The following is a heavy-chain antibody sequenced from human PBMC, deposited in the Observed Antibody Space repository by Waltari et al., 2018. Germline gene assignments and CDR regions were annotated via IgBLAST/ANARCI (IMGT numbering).Heavy chain of an antibody. Sequence: EVQLVESGGGLVQPGGSLSLSCAASGFTFSSYAMSWVRQAPGRGLEWVSAISGSGGSTYYADSVKGRFTISRDNSKNTLYLQMNSLRAEDTAVYYCAKAGVNSSSWYRYWYFDLWGRGTLVTVSS. V-gene: IGHV3-23*04. CDR1: GFTFSSYA. CDR2: ISGSGGST. J-gene: IGHJ2*01. CDR3: AKAGVNSSSWYRYWYFDL. D-gene: IGHD6-13*01.